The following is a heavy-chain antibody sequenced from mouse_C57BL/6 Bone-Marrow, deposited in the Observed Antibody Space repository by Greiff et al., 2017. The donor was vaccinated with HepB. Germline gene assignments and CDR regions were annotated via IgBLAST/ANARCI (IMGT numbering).Heavy chain of an antibody. J-gene: IGHJ2*01. V-gene: IGHV1-39*01. CDR2: INPNYGTT. CDR1: GYSFTDYN. CDR3: EREGYYGSSYVDYFDY. Sequence: VHVKQSGPELVKPGASVKISCKASGYSFTDYNMNWVKQSNGKSLEWIGVINPNYGTTSYNQKFKGKATLTVDQSSSTAYMQLNSLTSEDSAVYYCEREGYYGSSYVDYFDYWGQGTTLTVSS. D-gene: IGHD1-1*01.